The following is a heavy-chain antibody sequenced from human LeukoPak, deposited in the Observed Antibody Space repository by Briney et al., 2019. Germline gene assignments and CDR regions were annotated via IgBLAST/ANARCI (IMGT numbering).Heavy chain of an antibody. V-gene: IGHV3-7*01. J-gene: IGHJ4*02. D-gene: IGHD5-24*01. Sequence: GGSLRLSCAASGFTFSSYWMTWVRQAPGKGLEWVANIKVDGGEKYYVDSVRGRFTISRDNAKNSLYLEMNSLRAEDTAVYYCARDLEMATTIDYWGQGTLVTVSS. CDR3: ARDLEMATTIDY. CDR2: IKVDGGEK. CDR1: GFTFSSYW.